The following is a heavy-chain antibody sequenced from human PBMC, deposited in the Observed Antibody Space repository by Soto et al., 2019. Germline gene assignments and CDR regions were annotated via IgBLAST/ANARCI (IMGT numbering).Heavy chain of an antibody. Sequence: QVQLQESGPGLVKPSETLSLTCTVSGDSISSYYWSWIRQPPGKGLEWIGYAYYGGNTNYNPSLKSRVTISVDTSKCQFALKLNSVTVADTDVYYCEKHLSAWLRMEAFDVWGQGTMVTVSS. D-gene: IGHD5-12*01. CDR2: AYYGGNT. CDR1: GDSISSYY. J-gene: IGHJ3*01. CDR3: EKHLSAWLRMEAFDV. V-gene: IGHV4-59*08.